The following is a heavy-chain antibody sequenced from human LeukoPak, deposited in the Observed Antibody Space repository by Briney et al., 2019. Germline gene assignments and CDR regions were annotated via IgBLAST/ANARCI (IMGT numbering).Heavy chain of an antibody. CDR1: GFTVSSNY. CDR3: MVFRGLYFDY. Sequence: GGSLRLSCAASGFTVSSNYMSWVRQTPGKGLEWVSVIYSGGSTYYADSVKGRFTISRVNSKNTLYLQMNSLRAEDTAVYYCMVFRGLYFDYWGQGTLVTVSS. CDR2: IYSGGST. D-gene: IGHD3-10*01. J-gene: IGHJ4*02. V-gene: IGHV3-66*01.